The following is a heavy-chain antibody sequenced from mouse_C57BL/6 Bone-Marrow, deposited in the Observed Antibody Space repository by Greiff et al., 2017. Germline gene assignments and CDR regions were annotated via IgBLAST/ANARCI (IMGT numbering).Heavy chain of an antibody. CDR3: ASSGYYWYYFDY. CDR1: GYTFTSYW. V-gene: IGHV1-50*01. J-gene: IGHJ2*01. Sequence: QVQLQQPGAELVKPGASVKLSCKASGYTFTSYWMQWVKQRPGQGLEWIGEIDPSDSYTTYNQKFKGKATLTVATSSSTAYMQLSSLTYEDSAVYYCASSGYYWYYFDYWGQGTTLTVSS. CDR2: IDPSDSYT. D-gene: IGHD2-3*01.